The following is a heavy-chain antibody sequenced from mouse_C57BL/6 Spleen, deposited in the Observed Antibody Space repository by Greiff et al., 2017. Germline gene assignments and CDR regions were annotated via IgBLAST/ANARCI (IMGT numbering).Heavy chain of an antibody. J-gene: IGHJ2*01. Sequence: VQLQQSGAELMKPGASVKLSCKATGYTFTGYWIEWVKQRPGHGLEWIGEILTGSGSTNYNEKFKGKATFTADTSSNTAYKQLSSLTTDDSAIYYWARRLPYGSSPFDYGGQGTTLTVSS. V-gene: IGHV1-9*01. D-gene: IGHD1-1*01. CDR3: ARRLPYGSSPFDY. CDR2: ILTGSGST. CDR1: GYTFTGYW.